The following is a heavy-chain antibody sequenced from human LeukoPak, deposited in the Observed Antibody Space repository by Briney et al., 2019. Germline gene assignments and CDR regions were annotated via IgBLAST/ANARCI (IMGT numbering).Heavy chain of an antibody. J-gene: IGHJ4*02. CDR3: ARYSYGFAFDY. CDR2: INSDGSST. V-gene: IGHV3-74*01. CDR1: GFTFSSHW. Sequence: GGSLRLSCAASGFTFSSHWMHWVRQAPGKGLVWVSRINSDGSSTSYADSVKGRFTISRDTANNTLYLQMNCLRAEDTAVYYCARYSYGFAFDYWGQGTLVTVSS. D-gene: IGHD5-18*01.